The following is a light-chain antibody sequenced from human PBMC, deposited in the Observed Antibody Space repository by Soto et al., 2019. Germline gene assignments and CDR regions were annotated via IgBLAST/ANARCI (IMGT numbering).Light chain of an antibody. CDR2: GAS. J-gene: IGKJ1*01. CDR3: QQYGRSPPT. V-gene: IGKV3-20*01. Sequence: EIVLTQSPGTLSLSPGEKVTLSCRASQSVSSSYVAWYQQKPGQAPRLFIYGASSRATGIPDRFSGSGSGTDFTLTISRLEPEDFAVYYCQQYGRSPPTFGQGTKVEIK. CDR1: QSVSSSY.